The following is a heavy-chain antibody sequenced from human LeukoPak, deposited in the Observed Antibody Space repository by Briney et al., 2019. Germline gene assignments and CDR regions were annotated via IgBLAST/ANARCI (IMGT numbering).Heavy chain of an antibody. V-gene: IGHV1-18*01. CDR3: ASVGDYFDY. J-gene: IGHJ4*02. CDR2: ISAYNGNT. Sequence: ASVKVSCKASGYTFTSYGISWVRQAPGQGLEWMGWISAYNGNTNYAQKFQGRVTITADESTSTAYMELSSLRSEDTAVYYCASVGDYFDYWGQGTLVTVSS. CDR1: GYTFTSYG. D-gene: IGHD4-17*01.